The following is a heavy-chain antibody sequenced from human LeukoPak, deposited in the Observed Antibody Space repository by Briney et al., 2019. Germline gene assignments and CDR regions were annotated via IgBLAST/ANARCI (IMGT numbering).Heavy chain of an antibody. D-gene: IGHD3-10*01. CDR1: GFTFSSYA. V-gene: IGHV3-23*01. Sequence: GGSLRLSCVASGFTFSSYAMSWVRQAPGKGLEWVSAISSSGGSTYYTDSVKGRFTISRDKSKNMLYLQMNSLRAEDTAVCYCAKELWFGELLVFDYWGQGTLVTVSS. CDR3: AKELWFGELLVFDY. CDR2: ISSSGGST. J-gene: IGHJ4*02.